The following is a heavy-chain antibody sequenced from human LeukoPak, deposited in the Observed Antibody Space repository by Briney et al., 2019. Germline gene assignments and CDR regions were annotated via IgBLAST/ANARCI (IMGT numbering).Heavy chain of an antibody. CDR1: GFTFSDYY. J-gene: IGHJ3*02. Sequence: GGSLRLSCAASGFTFSDYYMSWIRQAPGKGLEGVSYISSSGSTIYYADSVKGRFTISRDNAKNSLYLQMNSLRAEDTAVYYCARDWDCSSTSCFLSDAFDIWGQGTMVTVSS. CDR3: ARDWDCSSTSCFLSDAFDI. D-gene: IGHD2-2*01. V-gene: IGHV3-11*01. CDR2: ISSSGSTI.